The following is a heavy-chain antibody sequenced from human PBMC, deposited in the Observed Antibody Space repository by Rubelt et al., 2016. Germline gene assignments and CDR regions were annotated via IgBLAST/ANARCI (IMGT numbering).Heavy chain of an antibody. CDR1: GVSITTANY. J-gene: IGHJ5*02. D-gene: IGHD6-13*01. CDR2: IENSGSP. Sequence: QLRLQESGPGLVKPSETLSLTCIISGVSITTANYWGWIRQPPGKGLAWIGIIENSGSPYSNPSLKSRVNMSVDTSKNQFSLELSSGTAADTAVYYCATTAADLYNWFDPWGQGTLVTVSS. CDR3: ATTAADLYNWFDP. V-gene: IGHV4-39*01.